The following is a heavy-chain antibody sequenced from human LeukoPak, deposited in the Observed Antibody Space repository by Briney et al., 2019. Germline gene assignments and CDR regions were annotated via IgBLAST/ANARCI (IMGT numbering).Heavy chain of an antibody. CDR3: ARGIAARPSWFDP. J-gene: IGHJ5*02. Sequence: GASVKVSCKASGGTFSSYAISWVRQAPGQGLEWMGGIIPIFGTANYAQKFQGRVTITTDESTSTAYMELSSLRSEDMAVYYCARGIAARPSWFDPWGQGTLVTVSS. CDR1: GGTFSSYA. V-gene: IGHV1-69*05. D-gene: IGHD6-6*01. CDR2: IIPIFGTA.